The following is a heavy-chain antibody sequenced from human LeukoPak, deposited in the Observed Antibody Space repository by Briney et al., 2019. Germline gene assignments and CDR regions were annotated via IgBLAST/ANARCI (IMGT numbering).Heavy chain of an antibody. CDR3: AKDSTVYYYYYMDV. CDR2: IRYGGSNK. J-gene: IGHJ6*03. D-gene: IGHD4-11*01. V-gene: IGHV3-30*02. CDR1: GFTFSSYG. Sequence: GGSLRLSCAASGFTFSSYGMHWVRQAPGKGLEWVAFIRYGGSNKYYADSVKGQFTISRDNSKNTLYLQMNSLRAEDTAVYYCAKDSTVYYYYYMDVWGKGTTVTVSS.